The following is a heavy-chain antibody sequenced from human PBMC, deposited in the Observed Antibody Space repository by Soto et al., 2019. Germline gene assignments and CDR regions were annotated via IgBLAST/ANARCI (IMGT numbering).Heavy chain of an antibody. CDR3: AREGLVLVPTTVNSDYYYYAMDV. J-gene: IGHJ6*02. V-gene: IGHV1-18*01. Sequence: EASVKVSCKASGYTFTSYGISWVRQAPGQGLEWMGWISAYNGNTSYAQKLQGRVTMTTDTSTSTVYMELSTLRPDDTAVYYCAREGLVLVPTTVNSDYYYYAMDVWGQGTTVTVSS. D-gene: IGHD4-17*01. CDR2: ISAYNGNT. CDR1: GYTFTSYG.